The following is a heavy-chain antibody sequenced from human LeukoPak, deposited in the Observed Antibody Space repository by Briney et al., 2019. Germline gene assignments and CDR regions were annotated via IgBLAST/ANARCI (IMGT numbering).Heavy chain of an antibody. J-gene: IGHJ5*02. V-gene: IGHV3-48*01. Sequence: GGSLRLSCAASGFTFSSYSMNWVRQAPGKGLEWLSYIGTDSSTIYYAESVKGRFTISRDNAKNLLYLQMNSLRAEDTAVYYCARGPPLFDPWGQGTLVTVSS. CDR2: IGTDSSTI. CDR3: ARGPPLFDP. CDR1: GFTFSSYS.